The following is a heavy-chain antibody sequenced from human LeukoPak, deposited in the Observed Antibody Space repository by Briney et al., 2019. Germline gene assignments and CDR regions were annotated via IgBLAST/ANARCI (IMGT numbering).Heavy chain of an antibody. V-gene: IGHV1-18*01. Sequence: GASVKVSCKASGFALTTYNIVWLRQAPGQGLEWVGWVTAFNENTHYSRKFQGRVTMTRDTSTSTAYMELRSLRSDDTAVYYCASVSRYLDRAYCGGDCYYGWGQGTLVTVSS. J-gene: IGHJ4*02. CDR2: VTAFNENT. CDR3: ASVSRYLDRAYCGGDCYYG. CDR1: GFALTTYN. D-gene: IGHD2-21*02.